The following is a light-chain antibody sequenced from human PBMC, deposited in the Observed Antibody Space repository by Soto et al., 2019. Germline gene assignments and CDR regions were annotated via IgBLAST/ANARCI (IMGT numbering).Light chain of an antibody. Sequence: QSALTQPASVSGSPGQSITISCTGTSSDVGTYNLVSWYQHHPGKAPQLVIYEGNRRPSGVSNRFSGSKSGNTASLTISGLQAEDEADYFCCSYAGSSTLVFGGGTKLTVL. V-gene: IGLV2-23*01. CDR3: CSYAGSSTLV. CDR1: SSDVGTYNL. CDR2: EGN. J-gene: IGLJ2*01.